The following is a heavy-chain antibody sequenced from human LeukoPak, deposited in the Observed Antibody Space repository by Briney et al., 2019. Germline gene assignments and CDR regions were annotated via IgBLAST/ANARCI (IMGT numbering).Heavy chain of an antibody. CDR2: IGTIDDT. V-gene: IGHV3-13*01. D-gene: IGHD2/OR15-2a*01. CDR1: GFTFSSHD. J-gene: IGHJ6*03. CDR3: AKRWGCSSTNCYRQGFDYNYYYMDV. Sequence: PGGSLRLSCVASGFTFSSHDMHWVRQVTGKGLEWVSAIGTIDDTYYPGSVKGRFTISRDNSKNTLYLQMNSLRAEDTAVYYCAKRWGCSSTNCYRQGFDYNYYYMDVWGKGTTVTVSS.